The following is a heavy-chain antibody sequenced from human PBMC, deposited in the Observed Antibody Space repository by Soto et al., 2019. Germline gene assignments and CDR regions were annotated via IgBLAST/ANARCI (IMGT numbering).Heavy chain of an antibody. CDR3: ARGYSNYVYNWIDP. CDR2: INHSGST. D-gene: IGHD4-4*01. V-gene: IGHV4-34*01. CDR1: GGSFSGYY. Sequence: PSETLSLTCAVYGGSFSGYYWSWIRQPPGKGLEWIGEINHSGSTNYNPSLKSRVTISVDTSKNQFSLKLSSVTAADTAVYYCARGYSNYVYNWIDPWGQGTLVTVSS. J-gene: IGHJ5*02.